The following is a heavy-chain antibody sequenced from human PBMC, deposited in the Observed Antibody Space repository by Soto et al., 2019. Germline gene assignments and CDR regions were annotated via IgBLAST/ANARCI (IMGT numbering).Heavy chain of an antibody. Sequence: ASVKVSCKASGYTFTSYYLHWVRQAPGQGLEWLGMINPSGGSTAYAQKFQGRLTMTRDTSTSTVYMELSSLRSEDTAVYYCARDQSFSSWFDPWGQGSLLTVSS. V-gene: IGHV1-46*03. D-gene: IGHD3-3*02. CDR3: ARDQSFSSWFDP. J-gene: IGHJ5*02. CDR1: GYTFTSYY. CDR2: INPSGGST.